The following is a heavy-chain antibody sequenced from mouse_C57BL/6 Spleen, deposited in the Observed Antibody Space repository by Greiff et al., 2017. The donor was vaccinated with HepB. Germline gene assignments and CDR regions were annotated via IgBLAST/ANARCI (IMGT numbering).Heavy chain of an antibody. CDR3: ARVYYYGSYWYFDV. Sequence: QVQLVESGPGLVAPSQSLSITCTVSGFSLTSYAISWVRQPPGKGLEWLGVIWTGGGTNYNSALKSRLSISKDNSKSQDFLKMNSLQTDDTARYYCARVYYYGSYWYFDVWGTGTTVTVSS. CDR1: GFSLTSYA. CDR2: IWTGGGT. J-gene: IGHJ1*03. D-gene: IGHD1-1*01. V-gene: IGHV2-9-1*01.